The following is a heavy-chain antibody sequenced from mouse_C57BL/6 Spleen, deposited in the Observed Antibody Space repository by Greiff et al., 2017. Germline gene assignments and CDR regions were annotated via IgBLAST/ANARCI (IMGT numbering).Heavy chain of an antibody. D-gene: IGHD1-1*01. CDR3: VRRGYYYGTHWYFDV. V-gene: IGHV10-1*01. CDR1: GFSFNTYA. CDR2: IRSKSNNYAT. J-gene: IGHJ1*03. Sequence: EVQRVESGGGLVQPKGSLKLSCAASGFSFNTYAMNWVRQAPGKGLEWVARIRSKSNNYATYYADSVKDRFTISRDDSESMLYLQMNNLKTEDTAMYYCVRRGYYYGTHWYFDVWGTGTTVTVSS.